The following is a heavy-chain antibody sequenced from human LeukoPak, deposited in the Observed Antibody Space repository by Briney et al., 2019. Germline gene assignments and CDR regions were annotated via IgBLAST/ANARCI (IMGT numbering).Heavy chain of an antibody. D-gene: IGHD2-15*01. V-gene: IGHV3-53*01. CDR2: IYSGGST. CDR3: ATAYCSGGSCHPYYFDF. CDR1: GFTVSSNY. J-gene: IGHJ4*02. Sequence: AGGSLRLSCAASGFTVSSNYMSWVRQAPGKGLEWVSVIYSGGSTYYPDSVKGRFTISRDNSENTLYLHLNSLRAEDAALHYCATAYCSGGSCHPYYFDFWGQGTPVTVSS.